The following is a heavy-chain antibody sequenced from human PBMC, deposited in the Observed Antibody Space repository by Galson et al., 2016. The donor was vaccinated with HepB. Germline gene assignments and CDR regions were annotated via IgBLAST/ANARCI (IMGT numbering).Heavy chain of an antibody. CDR2: INNSGGA. D-gene: IGHD2-21*02. J-gene: IGHJ3*01. CDR1: GDSINRRDYY. V-gene: IGHV4-31*03. Sequence: TLSLTCTVSGDSINRRDYYWNWIRQPPGKALEYIGYINNSGGAYYSPSLISRLTMSVDTSKKYLSLKLSSVTAADTAVYYCVGATHCGGDCYPWGVLDLWGQGTMVTVSS. CDR3: VGATHCGGDCYPWGVLDL.